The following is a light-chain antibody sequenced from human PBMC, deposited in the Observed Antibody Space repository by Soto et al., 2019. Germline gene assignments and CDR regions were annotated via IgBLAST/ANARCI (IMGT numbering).Light chain of an antibody. J-gene: IGLJ3*02. V-gene: IGLV1-47*01. Sequence: QLVLTQPPSASGTPGQSVTISCSGTSSNIETNSVYWYQQLPGTAPQLLIYNNNQRPSGVPDRFAGSKSGTSASLAISGLRSEDEADYFCAAWDDSLSVVFGGGTQLTVL. CDR3: AAWDDSLSVV. CDR1: SSNIETNS. CDR2: NNN.